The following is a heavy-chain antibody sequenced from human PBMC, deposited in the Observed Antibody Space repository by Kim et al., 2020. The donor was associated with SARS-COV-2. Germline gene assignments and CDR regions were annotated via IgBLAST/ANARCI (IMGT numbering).Heavy chain of an antibody. CDR2: ISSSGSTI. J-gene: IGHJ3*02. D-gene: IGHD2-15*01. Sequence: GGSLRLSCAASGFTFSSYEMNWVRQAPGKGLEWVSYISSSGSTIYYADSVKGRFTISRDNAKNSLYLQMNSLRAEDTAVYYCARDCSGGSCYSPDAFDIWGQGTMVTVSS. V-gene: IGHV3-48*03. CDR1: GFTFSSYE. CDR3: ARDCSGGSCYSPDAFDI.